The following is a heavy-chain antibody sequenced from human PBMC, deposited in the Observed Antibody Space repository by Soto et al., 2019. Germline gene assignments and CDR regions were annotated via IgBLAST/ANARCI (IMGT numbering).Heavy chain of an antibody. CDR3: ARDSRKGPRGIIHFYFDY. D-gene: IGHD3-10*01. V-gene: IGHV4-39*02. CDR1: GGSISSSSYY. CDR2: IYYSGST. Sequence: PSETLSLTCTVSGGSISSSSYYWGWIRQPPGKGLEWIGSIYYSGSTYYNPSLKSRVTISVDTSKNQFSLKLSSVTAADTAVYYCARDSRKGPRGIIHFYFDYWGQGTLVTVSS. J-gene: IGHJ4*02.